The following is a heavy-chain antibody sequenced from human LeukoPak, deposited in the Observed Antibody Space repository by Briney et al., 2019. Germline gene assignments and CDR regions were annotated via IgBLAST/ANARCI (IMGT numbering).Heavy chain of an antibody. J-gene: IGHJ6*02. CDR2: TYYRSKWYN. D-gene: IGHD3-3*01. CDR1: GDSVSSNSAA. V-gene: IGHV6-1*01. CDR3: ARAYYVGGDDFWSGYYAGAHNYYGMDV. Sequence: SQTLSLTCAISGDSVSSNSAAWNWIRQSPSRGLEWLGRTYYRSKWYNDYAVSVISRITINTATSKNQFSLQLNSVTPEDTAVYYCARAYYVGGDDFWSGYYAGAHNYYGMDVWGQGTTVTVSS.